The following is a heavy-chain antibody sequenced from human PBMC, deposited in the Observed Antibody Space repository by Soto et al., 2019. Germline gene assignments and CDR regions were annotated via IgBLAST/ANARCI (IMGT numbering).Heavy chain of an antibody. CDR2: IYSGGGT. Sequence: PGGSLRLSCAASGFTVSSNYMTWVRQTPGKGPEWVSIIYSGGGTYYADSVKGRFTISRDNSKNTLYLQMNTLRAEDTAVYYCARGGYSYGVYNYAMDVWGQGTTVTVSS. V-gene: IGHV3-53*01. J-gene: IGHJ6*02. CDR1: GFTVSSNY. D-gene: IGHD5-18*01. CDR3: ARGGYSYGVYNYAMDV.